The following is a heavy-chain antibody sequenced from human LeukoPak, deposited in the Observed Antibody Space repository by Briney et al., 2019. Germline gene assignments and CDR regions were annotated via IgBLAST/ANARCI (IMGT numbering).Heavy chain of an antibody. Sequence: ASVKVSCKASGYTFTGYYMHWVRQAPGQGLEWMGWISAYNGNTNYAQKLQGRVTMTTDTSTSTAYMELRSLRSDDTAVYYCARGGSYGYYYMDVWGKGTTVTVSS. D-gene: IGHD1-26*01. CDR3: ARGGSYGYYYMDV. CDR2: ISAYNGNT. J-gene: IGHJ6*03. V-gene: IGHV1-18*04. CDR1: GYTFTGYY.